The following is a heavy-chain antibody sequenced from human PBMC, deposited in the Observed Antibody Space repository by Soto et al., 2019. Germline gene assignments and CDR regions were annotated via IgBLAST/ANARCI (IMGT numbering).Heavy chain of an antibody. CDR3: ARVGIAARRGLNWFDP. D-gene: IGHD6-6*01. J-gene: IGHJ5*02. CDR2: IYYSGST. CDR1: GGSISSYY. Sequence: SETLSLTCTVSGGSISSYYWSWIRQPPGKGLEWIGYIYYSGSTNYNPSLKSRVTISVDTSKNQFSLKLSSVTAADTAVYYCARVGIAARRGLNWFDPWGQGTLVTV. V-gene: IGHV4-59*01.